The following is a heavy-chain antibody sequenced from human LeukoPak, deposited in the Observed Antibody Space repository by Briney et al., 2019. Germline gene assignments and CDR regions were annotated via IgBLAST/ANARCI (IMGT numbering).Heavy chain of an antibody. Sequence: GGSLRLSCAASGFTFDDYAMHWVRQAPGKGLEWVSGISWNSGSIGYADSVKGRFTISRDNAKNSLYLQMNSLRAEDMALYYCATGVGTIFGEVDYFDYWGQGTLVTVSS. CDR1: GFTFDDYA. CDR2: ISWNSGSI. V-gene: IGHV3-9*03. J-gene: IGHJ4*02. D-gene: IGHD3-3*01. CDR3: ATGVGTIFGEVDYFDY.